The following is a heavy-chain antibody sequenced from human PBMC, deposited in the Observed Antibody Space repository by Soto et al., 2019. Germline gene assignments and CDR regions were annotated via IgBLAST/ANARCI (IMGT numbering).Heavy chain of an antibody. CDR3: AKAKGEGTTFDRVSFDY. Sequence: GGSLRLSCAASGFTFSSYAMSWVRQAPGKGLEWVSAISGSGGSTYYADSVKGRFTISRDNSKNTLYLQMNSLRAEDTAVYYCAKAKGEGTTFDRVSFDYWGQGTLVTVSS. V-gene: IGHV3-23*01. CDR2: ISGSGGST. J-gene: IGHJ4*02. D-gene: IGHD2-2*01. CDR1: GFTFSSYA.